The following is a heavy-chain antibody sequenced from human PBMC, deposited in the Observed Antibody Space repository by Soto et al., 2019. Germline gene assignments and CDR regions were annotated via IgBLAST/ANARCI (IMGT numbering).Heavy chain of an antibody. Sequence: QVQLVQSGAEVKKPGSSVKVSCKASGGTFSSYAISWVRQAPGQGLEWMGGIIPIFGTANYAQKFQGRVTITADESKSTAYTELSSLRSEDTAVYYCARGGYCTNGVCYPSYYYGMDVWGQGTTVTVSS. CDR2: IIPIFGTA. CDR3: ARGGYCTNGVCYPSYYYGMDV. V-gene: IGHV1-69*01. J-gene: IGHJ6*02. CDR1: GGTFSSYA. D-gene: IGHD2-8*01.